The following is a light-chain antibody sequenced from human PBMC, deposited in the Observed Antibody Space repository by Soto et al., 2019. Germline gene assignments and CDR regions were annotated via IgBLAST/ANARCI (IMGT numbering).Light chain of an antibody. Sequence: DIQMTQSPSTLSASVGDRVTITCRASQSISSWVAWYQQKPGKAPKLLIYKMSSLESGVPSRFSGSGSGTEFTLTISSRQPDDFATYYCQQYNSYSTTFGQGTKVEIK. J-gene: IGKJ1*01. CDR3: QQYNSYSTT. CDR2: KMS. CDR1: QSISSW. V-gene: IGKV1-5*03.